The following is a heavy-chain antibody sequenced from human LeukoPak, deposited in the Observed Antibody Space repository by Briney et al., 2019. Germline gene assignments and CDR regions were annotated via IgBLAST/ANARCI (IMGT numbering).Heavy chain of an antibody. J-gene: IGHJ4*02. CDR2: ISSSSSYR. V-gene: IGHV3-21*04. CDR3: AKDLGGQQLVLSPFGD. CDR1: GFTFSSYS. D-gene: IGHD6-13*01. Sequence: GGSLRLSCAASGFTFSSYSMNWVRQAPGKGLEWVSSISSSSSYRYYADSVKGRFTISRDNAKKSLYLQMNSLRAEDTAVYYCAKDLGGQQLVLSPFGDWGQGTLVTVSS.